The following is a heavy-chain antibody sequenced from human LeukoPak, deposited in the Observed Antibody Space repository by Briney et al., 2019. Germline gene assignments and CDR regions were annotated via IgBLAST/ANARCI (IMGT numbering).Heavy chain of an antibody. CDR2: INHNGNEN. J-gene: IGHJ6*02. CDR1: GFTFSSYW. CDR3: ARGGGLDV. V-gene: IGHV3-7*03. D-gene: IGHD3-16*01. Sequence: GGSLRLSCAASGFTFSSYWMNWARQAPGKGLEWVASINHNGNENYYVDSVKGRFTISRDNAKDSLYLQMSNLRAEDTAVYFCARGGGLDVWGQGATVTVSS.